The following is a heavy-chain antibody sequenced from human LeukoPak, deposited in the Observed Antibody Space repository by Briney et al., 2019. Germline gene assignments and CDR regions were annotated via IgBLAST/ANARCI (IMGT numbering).Heavy chain of an antibody. CDR3: ASSSGWYYYFDY. D-gene: IGHD6-19*01. CDR2: IYYSGST. Sequence: PSETLSLTCTVSGGSISRYYWSWIRQPPGKGLEWIGYIYYSGSTNYNPSLKSRVTISVDTSKNQFSLKLSSVTAADTAVYYCASSSGWYYYFDYWGQGTLVTVSS. V-gene: IGHV4-59*01. CDR1: GGSISRYY. J-gene: IGHJ4*02.